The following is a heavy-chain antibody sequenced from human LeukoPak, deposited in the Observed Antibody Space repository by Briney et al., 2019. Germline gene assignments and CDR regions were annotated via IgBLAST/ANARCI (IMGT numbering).Heavy chain of an antibody. CDR2: ISGDGTDK. J-gene: IGHJ4*02. CDR1: GLTFRNYA. V-gene: IGHV3-23*01. D-gene: IGHD2-15*01. Sequence: GGSLRLSCAASGLTFRNYAMTWVRQAPGKGLEWVSTISGDGTDKYFADSVKGRFTISRDNSKSTVSLQMNSLRVEDMAVYYCAKGGHYSFFDYWGQGTLVTVSS. CDR3: AKGGHYSFFDY.